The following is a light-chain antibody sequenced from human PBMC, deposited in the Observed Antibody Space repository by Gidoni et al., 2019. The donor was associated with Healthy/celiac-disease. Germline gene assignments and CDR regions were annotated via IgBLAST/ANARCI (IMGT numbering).Light chain of an antibody. CDR1: SSDVGGYNY. J-gene: IGLJ1*01. CDR3: TSYTSSSTRV. V-gene: IGLV2-14*01. CDR2: DVS. Sequence: QSALTQPASVSGSPGQSITISCTGTSSDVGGYNYVSWYQQHPGKAPKLMIYDVSTRPSGVSNPFSGSKSGNTASLTISGLQAEDEADYSCTSYTSSSTRVFGTWTKVTVL.